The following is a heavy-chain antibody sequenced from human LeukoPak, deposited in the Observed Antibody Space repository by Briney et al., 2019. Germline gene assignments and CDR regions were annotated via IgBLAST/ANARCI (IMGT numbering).Heavy chain of an antibody. Sequence: SETLSLTCTVSGGSISSYYWSWIRQPPGKGLEWIGYIYYSGSTNYNPSLKSRVTISVDTSKNQFSLKLSSVTAADTAVYYCARARARLRFDPWGQGTLVTVSS. CDR3: ARARARLRFDP. J-gene: IGHJ5*02. CDR2: IYYSGST. CDR1: GGSISSYY. D-gene: IGHD1-26*01. V-gene: IGHV4-59*01.